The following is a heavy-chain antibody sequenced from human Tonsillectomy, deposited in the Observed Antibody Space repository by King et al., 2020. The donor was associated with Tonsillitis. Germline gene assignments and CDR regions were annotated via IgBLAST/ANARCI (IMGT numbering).Heavy chain of an antibody. V-gene: IGHV3-33*08. CDR3: AGDEGVAALGF. CDR2: MWDAGSNV. D-gene: IGHD6-13*01. Sequence: VQLVESGGGVVQPGRSLRLSCAASGFTFSSYGMHWVRQAPGKGLAWVAVMWDAGSNVYYADSVKGRFTITRDNSKNTLYLQMDSLRAEDTAVYYCAGDEGVAALGFWGQGTLVTVSS. J-gene: IGHJ4*02. CDR1: GFTFSSYG.